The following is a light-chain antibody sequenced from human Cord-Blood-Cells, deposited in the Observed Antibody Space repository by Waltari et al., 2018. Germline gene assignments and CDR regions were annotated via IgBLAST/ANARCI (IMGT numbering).Light chain of an antibody. CDR2: GAS. Sequence: EIVMTQSQATLSVSPGERATLSCRANQSVSRHLAGYQKKPGQAPMLLIYGASTRATGSPARFSGSGSGTEFTLTISSLQSEDFAVDDCQQYNNWPLYTFGQGTKLEIK. CDR1: QSVSRH. J-gene: IGKJ2*01. V-gene: IGKV3-15*01. CDR3: QQYNNWPLYT.